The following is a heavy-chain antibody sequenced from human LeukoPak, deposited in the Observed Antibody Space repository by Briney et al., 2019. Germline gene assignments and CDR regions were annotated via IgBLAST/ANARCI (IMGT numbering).Heavy chain of an antibody. V-gene: IGHV1-8*01. J-gene: IGHJ4*02. Sequence: GASVKVSCKASGYTFTSYDINWVRQATGQGLEWMGWMNPNSGNAGFAQNFQGRVGLTRDTSQSTAYMELRGLTSDDTAVYYCARAQLNRYCGATTCSSSFYYFEYWGQGTLVTVSS. D-gene: IGHD2-21*01. CDR2: MNPNSGNA. CDR1: GYTFTSYD. CDR3: ARAQLNRYCGATTCSSSFYYFEY.